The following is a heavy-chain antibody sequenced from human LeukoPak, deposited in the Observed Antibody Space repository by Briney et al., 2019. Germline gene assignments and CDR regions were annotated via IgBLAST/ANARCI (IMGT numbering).Heavy chain of an antibody. CDR2: INSGNDNT. CDR3: ARDYEWSPGDY. Sequence: ASVKVSCKASGYTFTNCALHWVRQAPGQSLEWMGWINSGNDNTKYSRNFQGRVTITRDTSASTAYMELSSLRSEDTAVYYCARDYEWSPGDYWGQGTLVTVSS. D-gene: IGHD2-8*01. V-gene: IGHV1-3*01. CDR1: GYTFTNCA. J-gene: IGHJ4*02.